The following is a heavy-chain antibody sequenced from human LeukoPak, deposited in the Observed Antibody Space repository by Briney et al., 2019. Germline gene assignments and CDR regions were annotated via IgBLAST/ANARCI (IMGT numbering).Heavy chain of an antibody. J-gene: IGHJ3*02. D-gene: IGHD2-2*01. V-gene: IGHV4-59*01. CDR3: ARWGRFQLRNDDGFDI. CDR1: GGSISSYY. CDR2: ISYSGST. Sequence: SETLSLTCTVSGGSISSYYWTWIRQPPGKGLEWIGDISYSGSTNYNPSLKSRVTISVDTSKNQFSLKLSSVTAADTAVYYCARWGRFQLRNDDGFDIWGQGTMVAVSS.